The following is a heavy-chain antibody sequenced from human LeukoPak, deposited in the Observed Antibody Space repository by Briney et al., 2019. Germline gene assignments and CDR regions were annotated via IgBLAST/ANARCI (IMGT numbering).Heavy chain of an antibody. CDR2: ISSSSSTI. Sequence: GGSLRLSCAASGFTFSSYSMNWVRQAPGKGLEWVSYISSSSSTIYYADSVKVRFTISRDNAKNSLYLQMNSLRAEDTAVYYCARSTWVEPQYYFDYWGQGTLVTVSS. D-gene: IGHD1-14*01. J-gene: IGHJ4*02. CDR3: ARSTWVEPQYYFDY. V-gene: IGHV3-48*01. CDR1: GFTFSSYS.